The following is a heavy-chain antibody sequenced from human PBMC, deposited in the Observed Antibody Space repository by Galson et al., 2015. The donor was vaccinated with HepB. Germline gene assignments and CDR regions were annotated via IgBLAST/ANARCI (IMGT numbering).Heavy chain of an antibody. V-gene: IGHV3-15*01. D-gene: IGHD2-8*01. CDR1: GFTFSNAW. Sequence: SLRLSCAASGFTFSNAWMSWVRQAPGKGLEWVGRIKSKTDGGTTDYAAPVKGRFTISRDDSKNTLYLQMNSLKTEDTAVYYCTTVEYETSRRWFDYWGQGTLVTVSS. CDR2: IKSKTDGGTT. CDR3: TTVEYETSRRWFDY. J-gene: IGHJ4*02.